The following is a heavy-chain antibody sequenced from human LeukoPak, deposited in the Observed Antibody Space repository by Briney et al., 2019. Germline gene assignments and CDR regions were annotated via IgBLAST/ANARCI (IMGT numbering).Heavy chain of an antibody. CDR3: AKRGPGPVAGSYDF. V-gene: IGHV3-23*01. Sequence: GGSLRLSCVGSGFTFSDCAMNWVRQTPGKGLEWISSLGARGDIFYADSVQGRFTISRDNSNNAAHLQMNSLRPEDTAIYYCAKRGPGPVAGSYDFWGQGTLVTVSS. CDR2: LGARGDI. J-gene: IGHJ4*02. CDR1: GFTFSDCA. D-gene: IGHD6-19*01.